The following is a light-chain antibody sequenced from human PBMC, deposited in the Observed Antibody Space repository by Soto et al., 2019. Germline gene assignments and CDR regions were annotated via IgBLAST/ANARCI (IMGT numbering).Light chain of an antibody. J-gene: IGLJ1*01. CDR1: SSDVGAYNY. CDR2: DVS. Sequence: QSALTQPASVSGSPGQSITISCTGTSSDVGAYNYDSWYQQYPGEAPKVIIYDVSHRPAGVSNRFSGSKSGNTASLTISALQTQDEDDYYCSSYTSATTYVFGTGTKLTVL. V-gene: IGLV2-14*01. CDR3: SSYTSATTYV.